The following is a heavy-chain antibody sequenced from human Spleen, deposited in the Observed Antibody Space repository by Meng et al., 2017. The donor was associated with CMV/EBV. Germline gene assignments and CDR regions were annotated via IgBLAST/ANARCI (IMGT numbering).Heavy chain of an antibody. CDR2: ITPSGGT. Sequence: ASVKVSCKASGFTFTGYSMHWVRQAPGQAFEWMGSITPSGGTKFSQKFQGRLTMTRDTSITTAYMDLSRLTSDDTAVYYCAIALYLYGGTGYFDSWGQGTQVTVS. D-gene: IGHD3-22*01. J-gene: IGHJ4*02. CDR3: AIALYLYGGTGYFDS. CDR1: GFTFTGYS. V-gene: IGHV1-2*02.